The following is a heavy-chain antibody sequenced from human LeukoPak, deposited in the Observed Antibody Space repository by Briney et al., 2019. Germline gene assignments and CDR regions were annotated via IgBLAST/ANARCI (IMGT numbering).Heavy chain of an antibody. CDR2: INHSGST. Sequence: SETLSLTCAVYGGSFSGYYWSWIRQPPGKGLECIGEINHSGSTNYNPSLKSRVTISVDTSKNQFSLKLSSVTAADTAVYDCARGRIAVAVFDSWGQGTLVTVSS. J-gene: IGHJ4*02. V-gene: IGHV4-34*01. CDR3: ARGRIAVAVFDS. CDR1: GGSFSGYY. D-gene: IGHD6-19*01.